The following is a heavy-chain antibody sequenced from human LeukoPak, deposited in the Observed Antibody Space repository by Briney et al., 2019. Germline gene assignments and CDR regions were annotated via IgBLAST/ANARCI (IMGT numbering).Heavy chain of an antibody. V-gene: IGHV3-53*01. Sequence: GGSLRLSCAASGFTFSDYYMSWVRQAPGKGLEWVSVIYAGDTTSYADSVKGRFTISRDNSKNTLYLQMNSLRAEDTAVYYCARGPRGFDPWGQGTLVTVSS. CDR1: GFTFSDYY. CDR3: ARGPRGFDP. J-gene: IGHJ5*02. CDR2: IYAGDTT.